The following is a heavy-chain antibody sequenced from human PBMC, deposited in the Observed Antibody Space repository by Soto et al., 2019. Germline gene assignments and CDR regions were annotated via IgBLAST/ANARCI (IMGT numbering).Heavy chain of an antibody. CDR2: ISGSGGST. D-gene: IGHD6-19*01. Sequence: GGSLRLSCAASGFIFSSYAMSWVRQAPGKGLEWVSAISGSGGSTYYADSVKGRFTISRDNSKSTLNLQMNSLRAEDTAVYYCARRSSGWYFDYWGQGTLVTVSS. J-gene: IGHJ4*02. V-gene: IGHV3-23*01. CDR1: GFIFSSYA. CDR3: ARRSSGWYFDY.